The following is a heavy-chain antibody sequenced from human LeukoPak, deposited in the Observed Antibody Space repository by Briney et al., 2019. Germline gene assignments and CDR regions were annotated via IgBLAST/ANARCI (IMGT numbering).Heavy chain of an antibody. CDR3: AKDRGYSGYEPCGY. CDR2: ISGSGGST. CDR1: GFTFSSYA. Sequence: PGGSLRRSCAAPGFTFSSYAMSWVRQAPGKGLEWVSAISGSGGSTYYADSVKGRFTISRDNSKNTLYLQMNSLRAEDTAVYYCAKDRGYSGYEPCGYWGQGTLVTVSS. D-gene: IGHD5-12*01. J-gene: IGHJ4*02. V-gene: IGHV3-23*01.